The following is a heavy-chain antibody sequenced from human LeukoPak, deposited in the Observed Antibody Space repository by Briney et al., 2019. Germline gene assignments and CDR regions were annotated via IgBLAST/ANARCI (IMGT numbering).Heavy chain of an antibody. CDR2: IFYSVNT. CDR3: ARLIAPPLDYGDYDDAFDI. J-gene: IGHJ3*02. D-gene: IGHD4-17*01. Sequence: SETLSLTCYLSGDSISSTSFCWDWIRQPPGRGLEWIGTIFYSVNTVYNPSLKSRVTISVDTSKNQFSLKLSSVTAADTAVYYCARLIAPPLDYGDYDDAFDIWGQGTMVTVSS. CDR1: GDSISSTSFC. V-gene: IGHV4-39*01.